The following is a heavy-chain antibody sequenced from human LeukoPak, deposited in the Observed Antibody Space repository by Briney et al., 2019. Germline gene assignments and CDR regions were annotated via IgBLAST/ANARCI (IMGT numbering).Heavy chain of an antibody. Sequence: SETLSLTCTVSGGSISSRSYYWGWIRQPPGKGLEWIGSFYYSGSTYYNPSLKSRVTISVDTSKNQFSLKLSSVTAADTAVYYCASGPNDHYDFWSGRYYYFDYWGQGTLVTVSS. D-gene: IGHD3-3*01. J-gene: IGHJ4*02. V-gene: IGHV4-39*01. CDR1: GGSISSRSYY. CDR2: FYYSGST. CDR3: ASGPNDHYDFWSGRYYYFDY.